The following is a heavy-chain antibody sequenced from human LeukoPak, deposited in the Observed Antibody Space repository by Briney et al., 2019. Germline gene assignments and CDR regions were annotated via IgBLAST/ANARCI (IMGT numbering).Heavy chain of an antibody. CDR1: RFTFSSYW. D-gene: IGHD4-23*01. J-gene: IGHJ3*02. Sequence: GGSLRLSCAASRFTFSSYWMSWVRQAPGKGLEWVASIKQDGSAKFYVDSVKGRFTISRDNGKNSLRLQMNSLRAEDTAVYYCARDSPPIRGGRGGNSGDAFDIWGQGTMVTVSS. V-gene: IGHV3-7*01. CDR3: ARDSPPIRGGRGGNSGDAFDI. CDR2: IKQDGSAK.